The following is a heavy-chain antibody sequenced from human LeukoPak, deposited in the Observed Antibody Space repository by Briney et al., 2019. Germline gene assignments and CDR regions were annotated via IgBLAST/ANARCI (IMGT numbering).Heavy chain of an antibody. J-gene: IGHJ4*02. CDR2: IYSGGST. V-gene: IGHV3-66*02. D-gene: IGHD1-26*01. CDR3: ARAVGARAYFDY. CDR1: GFTVRSNY. Sequence: GGSLRLSCAASGFTVRSNYMSWVRQAPGKGLEWVSVIYSGGSTYYADSVKGRFTISRDNSKNTLYLQMNSLRAEDTAVYYCARAVGARAYFDYWGQGTLVTVYS.